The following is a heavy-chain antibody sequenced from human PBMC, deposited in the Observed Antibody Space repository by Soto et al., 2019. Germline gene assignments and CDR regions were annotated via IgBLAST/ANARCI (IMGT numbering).Heavy chain of an antibody. J-gene: IGHJ4*02. V-gene: IGHV1-18*01. CDR3: ARDRFPFMVRGVKPYY. CDR1: GYTFTSYG. CDR2: ISAYNGNT. D-gene: IGHD3-10*01. Sequence: QVQLVQSGAEVKKPGASVKVSCKASGYTFTSYGISWVRQAPGQGLEGMGWISAYNGNTNYAQKLQGRVTMTTDTSTSTAYMELRSLRSDDTAVYYCARDRFPFMVRGVKPYYWGQGTLVTVSS.